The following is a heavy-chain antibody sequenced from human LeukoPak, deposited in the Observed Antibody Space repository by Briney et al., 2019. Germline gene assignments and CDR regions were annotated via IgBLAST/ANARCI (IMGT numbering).Heavy chain of an antibody. V-gene: IGHV3-23*01. CDR1: GFTFSSYA. CDR3: AKDGGTYRYFLDV. Sequence: GGSLRLSCAASGFTFSSYAMTWVRQAPGKGLQWVSAVRGIGAHTYYADSVKGRFTISRDNSRDTLYLQMNSLRGEDTAIYLCAKDGGTYRYFLDVWGKGTTVIVSS. D-gene: IGHD1-26*01. J-gene: IGHJ6*03. CDR2: VRGIGAHT.